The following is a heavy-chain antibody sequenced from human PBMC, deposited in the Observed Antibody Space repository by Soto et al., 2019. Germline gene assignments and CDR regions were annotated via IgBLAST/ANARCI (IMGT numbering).Heavy chain of an antibody. Sequence: SVKVSCKASGGTFSSYAISWVRQAPGQGLEWMGGIIPIFGTANYAQKFQGRVTITADESTSTAYMELSSLRSEDTAVYYCARSLIIATRDFYGMDVWGQGTTVTVSS. J-gene: IGHJ6*02. D-gene: IGHD3-10*01. CDR1: GGTFSSYA. CDR2: IIPIFGTA. CDR3: ARSLIIATRDFYGMDV. V-gene: IGHV1-69*13.